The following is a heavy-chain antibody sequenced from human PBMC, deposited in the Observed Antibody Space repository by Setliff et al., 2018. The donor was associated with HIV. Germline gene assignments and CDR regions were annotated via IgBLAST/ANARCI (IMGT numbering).Heavy chain of an antibody. J-gene: IGHJ6*03. CDR2: FNHGRST. CDR1: GGSLSGYY. V-gene: IGHV4-34*01. Sequence: SETLSLTCAVYGGSLSGYYWSWIRQPPGKGLEWIGEFNHGRSTNNNPSLKSRVTISGDTTKNQFSLKLTSVTAADTAVYYCARGARLLAGYSDRWDYYYMGAWGKGTTVTVSS. CDR3: ARGARLLAGYSDRWDYYYMGA. D-gene: IGHD6-13*01.